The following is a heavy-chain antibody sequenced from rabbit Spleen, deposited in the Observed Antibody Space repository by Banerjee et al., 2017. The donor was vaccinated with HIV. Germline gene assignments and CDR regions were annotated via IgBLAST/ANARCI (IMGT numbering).Heavy chain of an antibody. D-gene: IGHD1-1*01. CDR1: GFSFSSSYY. J-gene: IGHJ4*01. CDR2: IYGGHSAFT. CDR3: ARDLVAVIGWNFSL. Sequence: QEQLVESGGGLVQPEEALTLSCTASGFSFSSSYYMCWVRQAPGKGLEWIGCIYGGHSAFTYYASWAKGRLTISKTSSTTVTLQMTSLTAADTATYFCARDLVAVIGWNFSLWGQGTLVTVS. V-gene: IGHV1S45*01.